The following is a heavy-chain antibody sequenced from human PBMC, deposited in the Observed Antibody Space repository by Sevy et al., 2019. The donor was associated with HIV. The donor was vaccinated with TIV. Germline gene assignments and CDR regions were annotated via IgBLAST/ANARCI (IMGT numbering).Heavy chain of an antibody. CDR1: GGSFSSSIYY. CDR2: IYTGGST. CDR3: AGRIAVDGFDY. J-gene: IGHJ4*02. D-gene: IGHD6-19*01. V-gene: IGHV4-61*02. Sequence: SETLSLTCTVSGGSFSSSIYYWNWIRQPAGRGRGWIGRIYTGGSTNYNTSHKSRVTMSIETSKNQSSLKLGSVTAAGTGGYYWAGRIAVDGFDYWGQGNLVTVSS.